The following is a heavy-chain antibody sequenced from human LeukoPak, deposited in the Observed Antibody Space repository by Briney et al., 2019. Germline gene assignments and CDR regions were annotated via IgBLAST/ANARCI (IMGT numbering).Heavy chain of an antibody. CDR2: IDGSST. D-gene: IGHD5-24*01. CDR3: ARGQRRHIDMAPSFDY. J-gene: IGHJ4*02. Sequence: GGSLRLSCAASGFTFSSYWMHWLRQAPGKGLVWVSRIDGSSTSYADSVKGRFPILRDNAKNTVYLQMNSLRAEDTAVYYCARGQRRHIDMAPSFDYWGQGTLVTVSS. V-gene: IGHV3-74*01. CDR1: GFTFSSYW.